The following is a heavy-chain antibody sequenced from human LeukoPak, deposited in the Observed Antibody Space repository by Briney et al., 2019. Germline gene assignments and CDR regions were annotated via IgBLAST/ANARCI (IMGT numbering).Heavy chain of an antibody. CDR2: IYYSGST. Sequence: KPSETPSLTCTVSGGSISSYYWSWIRQPPGKGLEWIWYIYYSGSTNYNPPLKSRVTISVDTSKNQFSLKLSSVTAADTAVYYCARDRILYYWGQGTLVTVSS. J-gene: IGHJ4*02. CDR3: ARDRILYY. V-gene: IGHV4-59*01. CDR1: GGSISSYY. D-gene: IGHD3-3*02.